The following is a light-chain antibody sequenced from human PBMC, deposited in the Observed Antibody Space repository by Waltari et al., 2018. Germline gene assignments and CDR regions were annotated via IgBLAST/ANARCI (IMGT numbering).Light chain of an antibody. CDR1: SSDVGGYNL. V-gene: IGLV2-23*01. CDR3: SSYAGSSTLYV. Sequence: QSALTQPASVSGSPGQSITIHCTGTSSDVGGYNLVSWYQQHPGKAPKLMIYEGSKRPSGVSNRFSGSKSGNTASLTISGLQAEDEADYFCSSYAGSSTLYVFGTGTKVTVL. J-gene: IGLJ1*01. CDR2: EGS.